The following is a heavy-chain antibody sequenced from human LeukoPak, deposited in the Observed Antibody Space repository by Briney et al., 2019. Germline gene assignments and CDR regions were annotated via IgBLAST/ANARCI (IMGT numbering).Heavy chain of an antibody. CDR1: GGSISSSSYY. J-gene: IGHJ4*02. CDR2: IYYGGNT. Sequence: PSETLSLTCTVSGGSISSSSYYWGWIRQPPGKGLEWIGSIYYGGNTYYNPSLKSRVTISVDTSKNQFSLKLSSVTAADTAVYYCARRHSSSWSTFDYWGQGTLVTVSS. V-gene: IGHV4-39*01. CDR3: ARRHSSSWSTFDY. D-gene: IGHD6-13*01.